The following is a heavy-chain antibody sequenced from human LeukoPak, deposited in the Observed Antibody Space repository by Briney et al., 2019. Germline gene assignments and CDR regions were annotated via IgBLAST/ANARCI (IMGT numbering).Heavy chain of an antibody. CDR3: ARDSYDSSGYYYRSDAFGI. CDR1: GFTFSSYS. Sequence: GGSLRLSCAASGFTFSSYSMNWVRQAPGKGLEWVSSISSSSSYIYYADSVKGRFTISRDNAKNSLYLQMNSLRAEDTAVYYCARDSYDSSGYYYRSDAFGIWGQGTMVTVSS. D-gene: IGHD3-22*01. J-gene: IGHJ3*02. V-gene: IGHV3-21*01. CDR2: ISSSSSYI.